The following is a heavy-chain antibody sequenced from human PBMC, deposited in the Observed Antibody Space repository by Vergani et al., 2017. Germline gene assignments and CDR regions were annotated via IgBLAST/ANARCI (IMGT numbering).Heavy chain of an antibody. V-gene: IGHV1-69*02. CDR2: IIPILGIA. CDR3: ARVDTANYYDYMDV. Sequence: QVQLVQSGAEVKKPGSSVKVSCKASGGTFSSYTISWVRQAPGQGLEWMGRIIPILGIANYAQKFQGRVTITADKTTSTAYMELSSLRSEDTAVYYCARVDTANYYDYMDVWGKGTTVTVSS. D-gene: IGHD5-18*01. CDR1: GGTFSSYT. J-gene: IGHJ6*03.